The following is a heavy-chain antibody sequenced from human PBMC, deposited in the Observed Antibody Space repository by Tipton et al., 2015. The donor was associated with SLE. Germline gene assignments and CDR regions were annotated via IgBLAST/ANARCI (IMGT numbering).Heavy chain of an antibody. D-gene: IGHD5-18*01. CDR2: IYYTGSA. CDR1: GGSISSYF. Sequence: TLSLTCTVSGGSISSYFWSWIRQPPGKGLEWIGFIYYTGSANYNPSLKSRVTISVDTSKNRFSLKLSSVTAADTAVYYCARYSDNGVDYWGQGTLVTVSS. CDR3: ARYSDNGVDY. V-gene: IGHV4-59*01. J-gene: IGHJ4*02.